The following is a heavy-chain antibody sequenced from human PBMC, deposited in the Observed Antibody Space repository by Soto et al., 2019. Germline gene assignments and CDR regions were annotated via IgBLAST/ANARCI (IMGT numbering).Heavy chain of an antibody. D-gene: IGHD3-16*02. V-gene: IGHV3-48*03. CDR1: GFTFSSYD. CDR3: ARDRYLYGMDV. J-gene: IGHJ6*02. Sequence: PGGSLRLSCADSGFTFSSYDMNWVRQAPGKGLEWVSYISSSGRAIYYADSVKGRFTISRDNDKNSLYLQMNSLRAEDTAAYYCARDRYLYGMDVWGQGTTVTVSS. CDR2: ISSSGRAI.